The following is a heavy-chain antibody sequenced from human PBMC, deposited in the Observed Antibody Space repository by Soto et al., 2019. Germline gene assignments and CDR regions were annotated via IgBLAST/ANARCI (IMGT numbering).Heavy chain of an antibody. CDR1: GYTFTSYG. Sequence: ASVKVSCNASGYTFTSYGIRWVRQAPGQGLEWMGWISAYNGNTNYADSVKGRFTMSRDNSKNRLYLRMSSLTTEDTALYYCVKGLTMIRGIMKLDYFDSWGQGTQVTVSS. CDR2: ISAYNGNT. CDR3: VKGLTMIRGIMKLDYFDS. V-gene: IGHV1-18*01. J-gene: IGHJ4*02. D-gene: IGHD3-10*01.